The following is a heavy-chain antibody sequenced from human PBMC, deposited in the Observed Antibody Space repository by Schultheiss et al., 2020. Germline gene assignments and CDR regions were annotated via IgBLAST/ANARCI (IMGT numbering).Heavy chain of an antibody. CDR2: IYPGDSDT. V-gene: IGHV5-51*01. CDR1: GYSFTSYW. J-gene: IGHJ4*02. Sequence: GGSLRLSCKGSGYSFTSYWIGWVRQMPGKGLEWMGIIYPGDSDTRYSPSFQGQVTISADKSISTAYLQWSSLKASDTAMYYCARTSGLWELGSFDYWGQGTLVTVSS. D-gene: IGHD1-26*01. CDR3: ARTSGLWELGSFDY.